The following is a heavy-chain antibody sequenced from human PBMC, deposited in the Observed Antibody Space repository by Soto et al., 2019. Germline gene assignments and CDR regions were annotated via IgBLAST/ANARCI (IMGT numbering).Heavy chain of an antibody. Sequence: QVHLQESGPGLVTPSQTLSLACSVSGESITSLGYYWTWVRQPPGKGLEWIGFVSYTGSTFYNSALRSRVTISRHTSKNQFFLDVKSVTVADTAMYFCTRGDYWGQGVLVTVSS. J-gene: IGHJ4*02. CDR3: TRGDY. CDR1: GESITSLGYY. V-gene: IGHV4-31*03. CDR2: VSYTGST.